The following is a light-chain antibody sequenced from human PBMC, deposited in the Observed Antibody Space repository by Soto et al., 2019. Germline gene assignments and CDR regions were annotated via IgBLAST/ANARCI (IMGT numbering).Light chain of an antibody. J-gene: IGKJ3*01. CDR3: QQRSSWPFT. V-gene: IGKV3-11*01. Sequence: EIVLKQSPGTLSLSPGEGATLSCRASQSIGNYLAWYRQKPGQAPRLLIYATSNRATGIPARFSGSGSGTDFTLTISSLEPEDFAVYYCQQRSSWPFTFGPGTKVDIK. CDR1: QSIGNY. CDR2: ATS.